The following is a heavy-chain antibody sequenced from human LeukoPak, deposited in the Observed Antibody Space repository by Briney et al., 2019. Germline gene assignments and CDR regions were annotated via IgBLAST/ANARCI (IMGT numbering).Heavy chain of an antibody. V-gene: IGHV1-2*02. CDR1: GYTFTGYY. J-gene: IGHJ4*02. D-gene: IGHD6-13*01. CDR2: INPNSGGT. Sequence: GASVKVSCKASGYTFTGYYMHWVRQAPGQGLEWMGWINPNSGGTNYAQKFQGRVTMTRDTSISTAYMELSRLRSDDTAVYYCASLAAAGRKYFDYWGQGTLVTVPS. CDR3: ASLAAAGRKYFDY.